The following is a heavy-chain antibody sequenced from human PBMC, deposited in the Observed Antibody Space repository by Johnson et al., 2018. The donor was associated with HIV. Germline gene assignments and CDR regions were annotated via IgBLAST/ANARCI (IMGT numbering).Heavy chain of an antibody. D-gene: IGHD3-3*01. J-gene: IGHJ3*02. CDR2: IQYDGSTK. Sequence: QVQLVESGGGVVQPGGSLRLSCAVSGFTLSSYGMHWVRQAPGKGLEWVAFIQYDGSTKYFAESVKGRFTISRDNSKNMTDLQMNSLRPEDTAVYYCAKDMTAYYNFWSGYDQAFDIWGQGTMVTVSS. V-gene: IGHV3-30*02. CDR3: AKDMTAYYNFWSGYDQAFDI. CDR1: GFTLSSYG.